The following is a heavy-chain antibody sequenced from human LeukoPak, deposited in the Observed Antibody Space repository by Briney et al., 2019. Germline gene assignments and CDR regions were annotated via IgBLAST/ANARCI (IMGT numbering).Heavy chain of an antibody. CDR2: NHNTGNT. CDR1: GGSISSFH. CDR3: ARLITMVRGVIQYYFDY. Sequence: PSETLSLTCTVSGGSISSFHWSWIRQPPGRGLEWIGFNHNTGNTNYNPSLYSRVTISVDTSKNQFSLKLSSATAADTAVYYCARLITMVRGVIQYYFDYWGQGTLVTVSS. V-gene: IGHV4-59*12. D-gene: IGHD3-10*01. J-gene: IGHJ4*02.